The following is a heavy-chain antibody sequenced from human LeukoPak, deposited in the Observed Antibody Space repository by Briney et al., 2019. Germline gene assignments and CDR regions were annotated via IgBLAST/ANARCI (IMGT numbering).Heavy chain of an antibody. CDR3: ARDQRGNSGSYAY. J-gene: IGHJ4*02. V-gene: IGHV1-46*01. CDR2: INPSGGST. CDR1: GYTFTSYY. Sequence: ASVKVSCKASGYTFTSYYMHWVRQAPGQGLEWMGIINPSGGSTHSAQKFQGRVTMTRDTSTSTVYMELSSLRSEDTAAYYCARDQRGNSGSYAYWGQGTLVTVSS. D-gene: IGHD1-26*01.